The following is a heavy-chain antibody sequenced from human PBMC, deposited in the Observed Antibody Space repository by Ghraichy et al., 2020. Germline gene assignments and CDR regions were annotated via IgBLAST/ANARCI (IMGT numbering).Heavy chain of an antibody. V-gene: IGHV3-15*01. D-gene: IGHD1-14*01. Sequence: GGSLRLSCAASGFIFSNAWMSWVRQVPGKGLEWVGRIKRESDGGTTDYAGDVRGRFIISRDDSENMLYLHMNSLKVEDTVLYYGTNHSDGLVDFWGQGTLVTVSS. CDR2: IKRESDGGTT. CDR1: GFIFSNAW. J-gene: IGHJ4*02. CDR3: TNHSDGLVDF.